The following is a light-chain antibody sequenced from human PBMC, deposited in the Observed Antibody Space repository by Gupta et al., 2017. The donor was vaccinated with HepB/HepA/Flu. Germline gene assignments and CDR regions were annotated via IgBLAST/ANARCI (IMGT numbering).Light chain of an antibody. Sequence: EIVLTQSPGTLSLSPGERATLSCRTSQNVGNYLAWYQQKPGQAPRLLMHDTSDRATGIPARFSGSGSGTDFTLTISSLEPEDFAVYYCQKHDTWPLTFGGGTRVDIK. CDR1: QNVGNY. V-gene: IGKV3-11*01. CDR3: QKHDTWPLT. CDR2: DTS. J-gene: IGKJ4*01.